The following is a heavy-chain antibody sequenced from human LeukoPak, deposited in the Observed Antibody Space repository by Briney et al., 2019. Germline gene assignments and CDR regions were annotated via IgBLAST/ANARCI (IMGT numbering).Heavy chain of an antibody. J-gene: IGHJ3*02. V-gene: IGHV4-59*08. CDR1: GGSISSYY. D-gene: IGHD6-13*01. CDR2: IYYSGST. Sequence: PSETLSLTCTVSGGSISSYYWSWIRQPPGKGLEWIGYIYYSGSTNYNPSPKSRVTISVDTSKNQFSLKLSSVTAADTAVYYCARRRQLDVNDAFDIWGQGTMVTVSS. CDR3: ARRRQLDVNDAFDI.